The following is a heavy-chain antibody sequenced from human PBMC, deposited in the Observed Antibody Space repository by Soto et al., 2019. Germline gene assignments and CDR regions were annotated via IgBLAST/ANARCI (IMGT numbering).Heavy chain of an antibody. V-gene: IGHV1-69*08. Sequence: QVQLVQSGAEVKKPGSSVKVSCKASGGTFSSYTISWMRQAPGQGLEWMGRTIPIPGIANYAQKFQGRVTLSADKSTSTAYMELSGLRSEDTAVYYWAKEGDSSGFYGLDVWGQGTTVTVSS. J-gene: IGHJ6*02. CDR2: TIPIPGIA. D-gene: IGHD6-19*01. CDR1: GGTFSSYT. CDR3: AKEGDSSGFYGLDV.